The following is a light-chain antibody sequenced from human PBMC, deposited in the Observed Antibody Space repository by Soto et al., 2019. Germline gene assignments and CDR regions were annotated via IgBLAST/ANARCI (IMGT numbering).Light chain of an antibody. CDR3: NSYAGDIIRFV. V-gene: IGLV2-14*01. CDR1: SSDVGAYKY. J-gene: IGLJ1*01. CDR2: EVS. Sequence: QSVLTQPASVSGSPGQSVTISCTGTSSDVGAYKYVSWYQQHPGKAPKLMIYEVSNRPSGVSNRFSGSKSGNTASLTISGLQADDDADYYCNSYAGDIIRFVFGTGTKLTVL.